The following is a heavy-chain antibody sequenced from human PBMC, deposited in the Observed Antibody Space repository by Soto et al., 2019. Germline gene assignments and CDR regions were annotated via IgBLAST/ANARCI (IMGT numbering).Heavy chain of an antibody. CDR1: GGSISSYY. Sequence: KTSETLSLTCTVSGGSISSYYWSWIRQPPGKGLEWIGYIYYSGSTNYNPSLKSRVTISVDTSKNQFSLKLSSVTAADMSLYCCGSTDSTRFFDNWGEGTLVT. CDR3: GSTDSTRFFDN. V-gene: IGHV4-59*08. CDR2: IYYSGST. D-gene: IGHD3-22*01. J-gene: IGHJ4*02.